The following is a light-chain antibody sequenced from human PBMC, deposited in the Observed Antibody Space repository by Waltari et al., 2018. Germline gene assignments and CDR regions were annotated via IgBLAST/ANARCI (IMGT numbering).Light chain of an antibody. CDR3: CAYAGSGTYV. Sequence: QSALTQPASVSGTPGQSITISCTGTTSDVGNYNLVSCDQQPPGKAPKLLICDVIKLTSGGADLLSGSKSGNTASRTISGLQAEDEADYYCCAYAGSGTYVFGTGTKVTVL. J-gene: IGLJ1*01. CDR1: TSDVGNYNL. CDR2: DVI. V-gene: IGLV2-23*02.